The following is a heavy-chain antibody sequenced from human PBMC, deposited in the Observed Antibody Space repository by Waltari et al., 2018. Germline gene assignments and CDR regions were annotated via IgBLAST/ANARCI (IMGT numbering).Heavy chain of an antibody. CDR1: GFSPSHFG. Sequence: QVQLVEPGGGVVQPGMSLRLSWAASGFSPSHFGMHWVRPAPGKGLEWVALASFDGSTTYYADSVRGRFTISRDNSKNTLYLDINTLRVDDTAIYYCAKDAFGNTYLDHWGQGTLVTVSS. CDR2: ASFDGSTT. V-gene: IGHV3-30*18. D-gene: IGHD3-10*01. CDR3: AKDAFGNTYLDH. J-gene: IGHJ5*02.